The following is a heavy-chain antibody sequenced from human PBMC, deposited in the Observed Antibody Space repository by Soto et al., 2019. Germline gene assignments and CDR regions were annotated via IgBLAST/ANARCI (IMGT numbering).Heavy chain of an antibody. CDR1: GFTFSSYW. D-gene: IGHD2-15*01. V-gene: IGHV3-7*01. J-gene: IGHJ4*02. CDR3: ARLDCSGDACYSYYFDY. CDR2: IKQDGSDK. Sequence: EVQLVESGGGLVQPGGSLRLSCAASGFTFSSYWMTWVRQAPGKGLEWVANIKQDGSDKHYVDSVKGRFTISRDNVKTSMFLQMNSLRAEDTALYSCARLDCSGDACYSYYFDYWGQGTLVTVSS.